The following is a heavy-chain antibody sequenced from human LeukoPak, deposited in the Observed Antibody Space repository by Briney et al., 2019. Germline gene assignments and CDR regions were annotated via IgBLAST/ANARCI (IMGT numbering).Heavy chain of an antibody. CDR3: ARDFGTTGWHTFDY. Sequence: SQTLSLTCAISRDSVSSNSAAWNWIRQSPSRGLEWLGRTYYRSKWYNDYAVSVKSRITINPDTSKNQFSLQLNSVTPEDTAVYYCARDFGTTGWHTFDYWGQGTLVTVSS. CDR1: RDSVSSNSAA. CDR2: TYYRSKWYN. D-gene: IGHD6-19*01. V-gene: IGHV6-1*01. J-gene: IGHJ4*02.